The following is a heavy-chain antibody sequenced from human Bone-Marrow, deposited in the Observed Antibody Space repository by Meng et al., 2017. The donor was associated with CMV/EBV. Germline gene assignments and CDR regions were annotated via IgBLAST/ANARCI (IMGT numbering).Heavy chain of an antibody. Sequence: ASVKVSCKASGYTFSDYYMHWVRQAPGQGLEWMGWINPKSGGANYAEKFQGRVTMTRDTSISTVYMELSRLRSDDTAVFYCGRERPRFDFWSGYPFDYWGQGTLVTVSS. D-gene: IGHD3-3*01. J-gene: IGHJ4*02. V-gene: IGHV1-2*02. CDR3: GRERPRFDFWSGYPFDY. CDR1: GYTFSDYY. CDR2: INPKSGGA.